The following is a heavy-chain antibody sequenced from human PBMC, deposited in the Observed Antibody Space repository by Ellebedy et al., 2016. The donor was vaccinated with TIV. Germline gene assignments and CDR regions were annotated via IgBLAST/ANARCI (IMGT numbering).Heavy chain of an antibody. CDR2: ISHDGTKK. D-gene: IGHD3-3*01. CDR3: ARAYDFRDEYYYYGMDV. J-gene: IGHJ6*02. CDR1: RFTFGSYA. V-gene: IGHV3-30*03. Sequence: GGSLRLXXAASRFTFGSYAMHWVRQAPGKGLEWVAVISHDGTKKEFGDSVRGRSTISRDNAKNSLYLQMNSLRAEDTAVYYCARAYDFRDEYYYYGMDVWGQGTTVTVSS.